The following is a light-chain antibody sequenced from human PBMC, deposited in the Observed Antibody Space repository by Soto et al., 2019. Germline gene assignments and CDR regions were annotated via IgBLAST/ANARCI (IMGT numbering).Light chain of an antibody. V-gene: IGLV2-14*01. CDR3: ISYTSISTLV. Sequence: SALTQPASVSGSPGQSITSSCTGTSSDVGGYNYVSWYQQHPGKAPKVIIYEVINRPSGVSNRSSGSKSGSTASLTISGLQAEDEADYYCISYTSISTLVFGTGTKVTVL. CDR2: EVI. CDR1: SSDVGGYNY. J-gene: IGLJ1*01.